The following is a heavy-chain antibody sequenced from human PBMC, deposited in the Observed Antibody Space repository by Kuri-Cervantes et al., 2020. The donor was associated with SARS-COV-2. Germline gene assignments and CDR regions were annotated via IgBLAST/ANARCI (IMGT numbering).Heavy chain of an antibody. V-gene: IGHV3-30*03. CDR3: ARGLTGTSYWYFDL. Sequence: GESLKSSCAASGFTFSSYGMHWVRQAPGKGLEWVAVISYDGSNKYYADSVKGRFTISRDNSKNTLYLQMNSLRAEDTAVYYCARGLTGTSYWYFDLWGRGTLVTVSS. J-gene: IGHJ2*01. D-gene: IGHD1-20*01. CDR2: ISYDGSNK. CDR1: GFTFSSYG.